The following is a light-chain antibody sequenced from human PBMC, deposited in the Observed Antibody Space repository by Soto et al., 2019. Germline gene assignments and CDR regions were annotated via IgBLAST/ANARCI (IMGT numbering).Light chain of an antibody. CDR3: QQYGSSPWT. V-gene: IGKV3-20*01. J-gene: IGKJ1*01. Sequence: ETVLTQSPGTLSLSPGERATLSCRASQTIRSNYLAWYRQTPGQAPRLLIYGASNRATGIADRFSGRGSGTDFTLIISRLEPEDFALYYCQQYGSSPWTFVQGTKVEIK. CDR2: GAS. CDR1: QTIRSNY.